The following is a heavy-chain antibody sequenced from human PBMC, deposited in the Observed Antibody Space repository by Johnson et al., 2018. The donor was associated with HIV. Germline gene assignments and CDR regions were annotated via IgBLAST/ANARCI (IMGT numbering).Heavy chain of an antibody. V-gene: IGHV3-23*04. J-gene: IGHJ3*02. CDR3: AKERAWSPGGVFDI. D-gene: IGHD2-8*02. CDR1: GFTVSSNY. CDR2: ISGSGGGT. Sequence: VQLVESGGGLVQPGGSLRLSCAASGFTVSSNYMSWVRQAPGQGLEWVSVISGSGGGTYYADSAQGRITISRDNSKNTLYLQMNSLRAEDTAGDYCAKERAWSPGGVFDIWGQGTMVTVSS.